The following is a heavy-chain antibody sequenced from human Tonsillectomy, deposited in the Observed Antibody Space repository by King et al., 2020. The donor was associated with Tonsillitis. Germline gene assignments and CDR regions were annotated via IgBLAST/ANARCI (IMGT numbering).Heavy chain of an antibody. D-gene: IGHD5-12*01. J-gene: IGHJ4*02. CDR3: AKARGYSGYDSYYFDY. V-gene: IGHV3-43*01. Sequence: VQLVESGGVVVQPGGSLRLSCAASGFSFDDYTMHWVRQAPGKGLEWVSVISWDGGYTYYADSVKGRFTISRDNSKDSLSLHMKSLKTEDTAFYYCAKARGYSGYDSYYFDYWGQGTLVTVSS. CDR2: ISWDGGYT. CDR1: GFSFDDYT.